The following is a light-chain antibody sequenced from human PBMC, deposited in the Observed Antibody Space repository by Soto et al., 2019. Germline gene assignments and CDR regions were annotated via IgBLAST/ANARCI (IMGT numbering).Light chain of an antibody. CDR1: QSVSSY. CDR3: QQYNNWPRMT. V-gene: IGKV3-11*01. J-gene: IGKJ1*01. CDR2: DAS. Sequence: EIVLTQSPATLSLSPGERATLSCRDSQSVSSYLAWYQQKPGQAPRLLLYDASNRATGIPARFSRSGSGAAFTLTTSSLEPEDFAVYYCQQYNNWPRMTFGQGTKVDIK.